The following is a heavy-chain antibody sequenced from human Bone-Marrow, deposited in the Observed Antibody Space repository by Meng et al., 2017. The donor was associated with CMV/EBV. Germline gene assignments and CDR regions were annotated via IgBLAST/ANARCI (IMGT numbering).Heavy chain of an antibody. CDR2: IIPILGIA. Sequence: SVKVSCKASGGTFSSYAISWVRQAPGQGLEWMGGIIPILGIANYAQKFQGRVTITADKSTSTAYMEMSSLRSEDTAVYYCARDSPRSQAAAGLTDYGMDVWGQGTTVTVSS. V-gene: IGHV1-69*10. D-gene: IGHD6-13*01. CDR1: GGTFSSYA. J-gene: IGHJ6*02. CDR3: ARDSPRSQAAAGLTDYGMDV.